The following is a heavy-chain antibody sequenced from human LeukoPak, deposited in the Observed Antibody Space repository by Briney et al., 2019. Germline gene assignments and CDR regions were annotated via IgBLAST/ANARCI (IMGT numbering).Heavy chain of an antibody. CDR1: GFTFDDYA. D-gene: IGHD1-14*01. CDR3: ATRNGY. Sequence: GRSLRLSCAASGFTFDDYAMHWVRQAPGKGLEWVSGISWNSGSIGYADSVKGRFTISRDNAKNSLYLQMNSLRAEDMALYYCATRNGYWGKGTLSPSPQ. CDR2: ISWNSGSI. V-gene: IGHV3-9*03. J-gene: IGHJ4*02.